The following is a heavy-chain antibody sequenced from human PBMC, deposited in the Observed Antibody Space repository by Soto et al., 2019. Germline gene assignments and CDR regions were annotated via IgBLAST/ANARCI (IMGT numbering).Heavy chain of an antibody. CDR2: ISAYNGNT. D-gene: IGHD1-1*01. CDR1: GYTFTSYG. Sequence: ASVKVSCKASGYTFTSYGISWVRQAPGQGLEWMGWISAYNGNTNYAQKLQGRVTMTTDTSTSTAYMELRGLRSDDTAVYYCATLRTYNWNDVGWFDPWGQGTLVTVSS. CDR3: ATLRTYNWNDVGWFDP. J-gene: IGHJ5*02. V-gene: IGHV1-18*04.